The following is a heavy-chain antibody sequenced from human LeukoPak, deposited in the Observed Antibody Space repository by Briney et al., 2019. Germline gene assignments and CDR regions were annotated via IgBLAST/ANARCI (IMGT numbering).Heavy chain of an antibody. CDR2: INPSGGST. D-gene: IGHD5-12*01. CDR1: GYTFTSYY. V-gene: IGHV1-46*01. CDR3: AKDGAWLRFDD. Sequence: ASVKVSCKASGYTFTSYYMHWVRQAPGQGLEWMGIINPSGGSTSYAQKFQDRVTMTRDTSTSTVYMELSSLRSEDTAVYYCAKDGAWLRFDDWGQGILVTVSS. J-gene: IGHJ4*02.